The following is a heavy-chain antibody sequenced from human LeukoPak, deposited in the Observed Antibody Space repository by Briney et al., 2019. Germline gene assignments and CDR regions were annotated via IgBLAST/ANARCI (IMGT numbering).Heavy chain of an antibody. CDR3: AKDSSGYDSSSWFDP. CDR2: ISGDGGST. Sequence: GGSLRLSCAASGFTFDDYAMHWVRQAPGKGLEWVSLISGDGGSTYCADSVKGRFTISRDNSKNSLYLQMNSLRTEDTALYYCAKDSSGYDSSSWFDPWGQGTLVTVSS. V-gene: IGHV3-43*02. CDR1: GFTFDDYA. D-gene: IGHD5-12*01. J-gene: IGHJ5*02.